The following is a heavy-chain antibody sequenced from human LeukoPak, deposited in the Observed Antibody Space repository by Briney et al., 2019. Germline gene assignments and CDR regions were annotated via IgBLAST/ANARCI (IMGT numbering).Heavy chain of an antibody. V-gene: IGHV1-2*02. Sequence: GASVKVSCKASGYTFTGYYMHWVRQAPGQGLEXXXXXNPNSGGTNYAQKFQGRVTMTRDTSISTAYMELSRLRSDDTAVYYCARDGDDILTEKTNLDYWGQGTLVTVSS. CDR2: XNPNSGGT. CDR1: GYTFTGYY. D-gene: IGHD3-9*01. J-gene: IGHJ4*02. CDR3: ARDGDDILTEKTNLDY.